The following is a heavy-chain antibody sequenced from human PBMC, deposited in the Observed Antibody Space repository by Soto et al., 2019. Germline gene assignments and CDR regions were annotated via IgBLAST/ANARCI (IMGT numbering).Heavy chain of an antibody. Sequence: GESLKISCTASGFTFGDYAMSWFRQAPGKGLEWVGFIRSKAYGGTTEYAASVKGRFTISRDDSKSIAYLQMNSLKTEDTAVYYCTREVLRFLEWLPYYYYYYMDVWGKGTTVTVSS. D-gene: IGHD3-3*01. V-gene: IGHV3-49*03. CDR2: IRSKAYGGTT. CDR3: TREVLRFLEWLPYYYYYYMDV. J-gene: IGHJ6*03. CDR1: GFTFGDYA.